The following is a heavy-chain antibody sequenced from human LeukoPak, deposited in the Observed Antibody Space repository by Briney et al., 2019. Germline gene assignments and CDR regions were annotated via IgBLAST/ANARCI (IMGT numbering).Heavy chain of an antibody. V-gene: IGHV3-66*01. CDR1: GFTVSSNY. CDR2: IYSGGST. Sequence: PGGSLRLSCAASGFTVSSNYMSWVRQAPGKGLEWVSVIYSGGSTYYADSVKGRFTISRDNSKNTLYLQMNSLRAEDTAVYYCARDRRSPLYSSSSDYYYYYGMDVWGQGTTVTVSS. J-gene: IGHJ6*02. CDR3: ARDRRSPLYSSSSDYYYYYGMDV. D-gene: IGHD6-13*01.